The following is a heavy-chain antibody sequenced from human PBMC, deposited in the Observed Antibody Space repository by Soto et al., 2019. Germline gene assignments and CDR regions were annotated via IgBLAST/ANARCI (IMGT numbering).Heavy chain of an antibody. CDR2: FSGRDATT. V-gene: IGHV3-23*01. D-gene: IGHD1-26*01. J-gene: IGHJ5*02. Sequence: PGGSLRLSXTASGFTFSSYTMSWVRQAPGKGLEWVSSFSGRDATTYYADSVKGRFTISRDNSKNTLYLQMNSLRAEDTALYFCVRTIVGATKGGWFDPWGQGALVTVSS. CDR1: GFTFSSYT. CDR3: VRTIVGATKGGWFDP.